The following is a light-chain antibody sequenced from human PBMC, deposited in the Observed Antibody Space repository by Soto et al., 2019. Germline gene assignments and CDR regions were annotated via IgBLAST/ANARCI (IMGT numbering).Light chain of an antibody. V-gene: IGKV1-5*03. CDR1: QSISSW. CDR3: QQYESFPRT. Sequence: DIQMTQSPSTLSASVGDRVTITCRASQSISSWLAWYQQKPGKAPKLLMYKASSLESGVPSRFSGSGSGTEFTLSIRSLQPYDFATYYCQQYESFPRTFGQGTKVEIK. J-gene: IGKJ1*01. CDR2: KAS.